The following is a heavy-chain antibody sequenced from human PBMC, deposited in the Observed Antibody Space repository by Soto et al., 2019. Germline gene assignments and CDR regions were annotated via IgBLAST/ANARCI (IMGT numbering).Heavy chain of an antibody. CDR3: ARDTYYYDSSGGSTYYYYGMDV. CDR1: GYTFTSYG. D-gene: IGHD3-22*01. Sequence: ASVKVSCKASGYTFTSYGISWVRQAPGQGLKWMGWISAYNGNTNYAQKLQGRVTMTTDTSTSTAYMELRSLRSDDTAVYYCARDTYYYDSSGGSTYYYYGMDVWGQGTTVTVSS. V-gene: IGHV1-18*01. J-gene: IGHJ6*02. CDR2: ISAYNGNT.